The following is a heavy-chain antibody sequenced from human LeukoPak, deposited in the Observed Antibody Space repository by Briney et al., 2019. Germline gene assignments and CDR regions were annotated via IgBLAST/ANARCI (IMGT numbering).Heavy chain of an antibody. CDR1: GFTFSSYA. Sequence: GSLRLSCAASGFTFSSYAMGWVRPAPGKGLEWVSASVGSGGSTYYADSVKGRFTISRDNSKNTLYLQMNSLRAEDTAVYYCAKASFVVVPAGLVDYWGQGTLVTVSS. CDR3: AKASFVVVPAGLVDY. V-gene: IGHV3-23*01. J-gene: IGHJ4*02. D-gene: IGHD2-2*01. CDR2: SVGSGGST.